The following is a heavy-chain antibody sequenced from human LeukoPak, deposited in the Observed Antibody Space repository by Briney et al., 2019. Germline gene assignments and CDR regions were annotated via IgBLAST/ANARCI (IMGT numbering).Heavy chain of an antibody. CDR2: IYTSGST. CDR3: RGYSSGWGAGYFDL. D-gene: IGHD6-19*01. CDR1: GGSISSGSYY. Sequence: SETLSLTCTVSGGSISSGSYYWSWIRQPAGKGLEWIGRIYTSGSTNYNPSLESRVTISVDTSKNQFSLKLSSVTAADTAVYYCRGYSSGWGAGYFDLWGRGTLVTVSS. V-gene: IGHV4-61*02. J-gene: IGHJ2*01.